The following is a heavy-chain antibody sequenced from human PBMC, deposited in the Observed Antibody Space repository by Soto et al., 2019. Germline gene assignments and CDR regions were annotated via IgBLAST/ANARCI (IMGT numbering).Heavy chain of an antibody. CDR3: AKDHDYSNYVIDY. CDR2: ISGSGGST. D-gene: IGHD4-4*01. J-gene: IGHJ4*02. Sequence: LRLSCAASGFTFSSYAMSWVRQAPGKGLEWVSAISGSGGSTYYADSVKGRFTISRDNSKNTLYLQMNSLRAEDTAVYYCAKDHDYSNYVIDYWGQGTLVTVSS. V-gene: IGHV3-23*01. CDR1: GFTFSSYA.